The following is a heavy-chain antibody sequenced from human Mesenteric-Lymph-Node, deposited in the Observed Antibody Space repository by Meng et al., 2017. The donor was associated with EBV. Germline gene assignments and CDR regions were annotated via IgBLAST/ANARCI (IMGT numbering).Heavy chain of an antibody. D-gene: IGHD5-12*01. V-gene: IGHV4-39*07. CDR3: ARTGMGWLYYFDY. CDR2: MYKDGNN. J-gene: IGHJ4*02. CDR1: AGSISKSKSY. Sequence: RGAGPGLGPPSETRFLTCTVAAGSISKSKSYWGWIRQPPGKGLEWIGNMYKDGNNHYNPSLKSRVTISADTSKNQFSLKMRSVTAADTAVYYCARTGMGWLYYFDYWGQGTLVTVSS.